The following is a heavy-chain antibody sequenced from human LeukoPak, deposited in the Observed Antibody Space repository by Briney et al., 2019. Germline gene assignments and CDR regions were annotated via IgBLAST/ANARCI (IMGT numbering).Heavy chain of an antibody. CDR1: GYTFTGYY. V-gene: IGHV1-2*02. D-gene: IGHD6-19*01. J-gene: IGHJ4*02. CDR2: INPNGGGT. Sequence: ASVKASCKASGYTFTGYYMHWVRQAPGQGLEWMGWINPNGGGTNYAQKFQGRVTMTRDTSISTAYMELSRLRSDDTAVYYCARDRTLYSSGWQLDYWGQGTLVTASS. CDR3: ARDRTLYSSGWQLDY.